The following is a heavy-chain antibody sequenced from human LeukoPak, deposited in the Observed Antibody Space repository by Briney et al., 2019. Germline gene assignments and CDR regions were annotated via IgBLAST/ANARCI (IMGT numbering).Heavy chain of an antibody. D-gene: IGHD2-15*01. CDR3: AREALGSLDY. Sequence: QPGGSLRLSCAASGFTFSSYAMHWVRQAPGKGLEWVAVISYDGSNKYYADSVKGRFTISRDNSKNTLYLQMNSLRAEDTAVYYCAREALGSLDYWGQGTLVTVSS. J-gene: IGHJ4*02. CDR2: ISYDGSNK. V-gene: IGHV3-30-3*01. CDR1: GFTFSSYA.